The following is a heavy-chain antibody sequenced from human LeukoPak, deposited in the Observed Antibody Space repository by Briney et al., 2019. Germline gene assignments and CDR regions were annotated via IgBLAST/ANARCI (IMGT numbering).Heavy chain of an antibody. D-gene: IGHD3-3*01. J-gene: IGHJ6*02. CDR2: ISWNSGSI. Sequence: GRSLRLSCAASGFTFDDYAMHWVRQAPGKGLEWVSGISWNSGSIGYADSVKGRFTISRDNAKNSLYLQMNSLRAEDTALYYCAKDRRYYDFWSGYYTSTGMDVWGRGTTVTVSS. CDR3: AKDRRYYDFWSGYYTSTGMDV. CDR1: GFTFDDYA. V-gene: IGHV3-9*01.